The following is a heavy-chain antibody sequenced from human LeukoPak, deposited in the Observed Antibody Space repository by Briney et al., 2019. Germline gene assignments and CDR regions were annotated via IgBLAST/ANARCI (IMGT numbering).Heavy chain of an antibody. Sequence: GESLKISCKGSGYSFTSYWIGWVRQMPGKGLEWMGIIYPGDSDTRYSPSFQGQVTISADKSISTAYLQWSSLKASDTAMYYCARHDGITMIGLKFDPWGQGTLVTVSS. D-gene: IGHD3-22*01. CDR3: ARHDGITMIGLKFDP. J-gene: IGHJ5*02. CDR2: IYPGDSDT. CDR1: GYSFTSYW. V-gene: IGHV5-51*01.